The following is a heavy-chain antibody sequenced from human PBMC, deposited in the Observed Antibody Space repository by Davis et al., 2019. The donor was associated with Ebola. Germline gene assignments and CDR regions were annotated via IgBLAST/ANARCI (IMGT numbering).Heavy chain of an antibody. CDR3: ARMLTTVTTGWFDP. Sequence: SETLSLTCTVSGGSISSYYWSWIRQPPGKGLEWNGYIYYSWSIYYNHSLKSRVTIYVDTSKNQFSLKLSSVTAVDTAVYYCARMLTTVTTGWFDPWGQGTLVTVSS. V-gene: IGHV4-59*12. CDR1: GGSISSYY. CDR2: IYYSWSI. D-gene: IGHD4-17*01. J-gene: IGHJ5*02.